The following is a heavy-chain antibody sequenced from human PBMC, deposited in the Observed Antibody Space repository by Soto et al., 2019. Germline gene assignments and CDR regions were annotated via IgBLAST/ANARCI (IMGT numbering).Heavy chain of an antibody. J-gene: IGHJ4*02. CDR3: AREWMGYKSY. V-gene: IGHV1-18*04. Sequence: ASVKVSCNASGYTFTNYGITWVRQAPGQGLEWMVWISAYDGNTNYAQNFQGRVTMTTDTSTSTAYMELRSLRSDDTTVYYCAREWMGYKSYWGKGNLVTVSS. CDR2: ISAYDGNT. D-gene: IGHD5-12*01. CDR1: GYTFTNYG.